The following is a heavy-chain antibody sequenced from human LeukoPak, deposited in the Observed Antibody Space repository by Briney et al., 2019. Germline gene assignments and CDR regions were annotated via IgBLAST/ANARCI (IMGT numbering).Heavy chain of an antibody. V-gene: IGHV4-39*07. J-gene: IGHJ4*02. D-gene: IGHD3-22*01. CDR1: AGSISSSSYY. Sequence: PSETLSLTCTVSAGSISSSSYYWGWIRQPPGKGLEWIGSIYYSGRTYSNPSLKSRVTISVDTSKKQFSLRLSSVTAADTAVYYCARTPIYYFDNSGYYNWGQGTLVTVSS. CDR3: ARTPIYYFDNSGYYN. CDR2: IYYSGRT.